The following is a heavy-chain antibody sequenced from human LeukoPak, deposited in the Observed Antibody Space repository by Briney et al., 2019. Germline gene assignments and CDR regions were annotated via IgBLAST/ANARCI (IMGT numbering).Heavy chain of an antibody. J-gene: IGHJ4*02. D-gene: IGHD4-11*01. CDR3: VRDGVDYSFEY. CDR2: IYSGGST. Sequence: GSLRLSCAASGFTVSSSFMSWVRQAPGKGLEWVSVIYSGGSTYYADSVKGRFTISRDNSKNTLYLQMNSLRADDTAVYYCVRDGVDYSFEYWGQGTLVTVSS. CDR1: GFTVSSSF. V-gene: IGHV3-53*01.